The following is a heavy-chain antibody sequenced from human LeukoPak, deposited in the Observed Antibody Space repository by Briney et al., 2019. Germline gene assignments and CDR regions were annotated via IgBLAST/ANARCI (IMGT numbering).Heavy chain of an antibody. CDR3: TRGFGEY. D-gene: IGHD3-16*01. CDR1: GYTFTSFT. Sequence: ASVKVSCKASGYTFTSFTIHWVRQAPGQRLEWMGWINAGDGNTKYSQEFQGRVTITRDTSANIVYMELSSLRSEDMAVYYCTRGFGEYWGQGTLVTVSS. V-gene: IGHV1-3*03. J-gene: IGHJ4*02. CDR2: INAGDGNT.